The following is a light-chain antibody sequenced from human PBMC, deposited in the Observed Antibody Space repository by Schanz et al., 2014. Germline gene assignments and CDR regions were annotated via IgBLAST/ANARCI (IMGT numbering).Light chain of an antibody. CDR2: DVI. CDR1: SSDVGTSNL. J-gene: IGLJ3*02. V-gene: IGLV2-23*02. Sequence: SALTQPASVSGSPGQSITISCTGTSSDVGTSNLLSWYQQYPGKAPKLLIYDVIKRPSGVSNRFSGSKSGNTASLTISGLQAEDESDYYCCSYAGTNTRRWVFGGGTKLPVL. CDR3: CSYAGTNTRRWV.